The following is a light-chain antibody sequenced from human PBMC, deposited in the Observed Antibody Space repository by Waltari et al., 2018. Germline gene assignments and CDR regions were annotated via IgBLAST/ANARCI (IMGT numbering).Light chain of an antibody. Sequence: QSVLTQPPSASGTPGPRVTISCSGTSPNIRSTPVNWYHQHPGMAPKLIIYSNNQRPSGVPDRFSGSKSGTSASLAISGLQSDDEADYYCAAWDVSLKGVFGGGTKVTVL. CDR3: AAWDVSLKGV. V-gene: IGLV1-44*01. J-gene: IGLJ2*01. CDR2: SNN. CDR1: SPNIRSTP.